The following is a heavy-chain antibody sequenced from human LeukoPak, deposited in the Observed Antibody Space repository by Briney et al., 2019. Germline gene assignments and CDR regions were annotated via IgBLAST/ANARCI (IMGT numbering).Heavy chain of an antibody. D-gene: IGHD2-15*01. CDR2: IYHSGST. Sequence: SETLSLTCTVSGYSISSGYYWGWIRQPPGKGLEWIGSIYHSGSTYYNPSLKSRVTISVDTSKNQFSLKLSSVTAADTAVYYCARGQTGGSGGSCYCFDPWGQGTLVTVSS. CDR3: ARGQTGGSGGSCYCFDP. V-gene: IGHV4-38-2*02. J-gene: IGHJ5*02. CDR1: GYSISSGYY.